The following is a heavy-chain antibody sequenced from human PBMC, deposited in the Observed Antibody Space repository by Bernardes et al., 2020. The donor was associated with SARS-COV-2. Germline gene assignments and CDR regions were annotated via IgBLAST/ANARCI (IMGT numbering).Heavy chain of an antibody. CDR2: IYSRGSS. Sequence: SETLSLTCTVSGGSIRSSNYYWGWIRQPPGKGLEWIGSIYSRGSSYYNPSLQSRVRESVDTSKNQFSLRLSFVTAADTAVYYCAGSSCGIDCYIGGLRSWDYGMDVWGQGTTVTVSS. D-gene: IGHD2-21*02. CDR3: AGSSCGIDCYIGGLRSWDYGMDV. CDR1: GGSIRSSNYY. V-gene: IGHV4-39*01. J-gene: IGHJ6*02.